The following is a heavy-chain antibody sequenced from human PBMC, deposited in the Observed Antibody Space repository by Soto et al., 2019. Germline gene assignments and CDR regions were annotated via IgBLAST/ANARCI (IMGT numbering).Heavy chain of an antibody. V-gene: IGHV3-23*01. CDR2: ISGSGGST. Sequence: PGGSLRLSCAASGFTFSSYAMSWVRQAPGKGLEWVSAISGSGGSTYYADSVKGRFTISRDNSKNTLYLQMNSLRAEDTAVYYCAKDQGEDIVVVVAATFAFDIWGQGTMVTVSS. CDR3: AKDQGEDIVVVVAATFAFDI. CDR1: GFTFSSYA. J-gene: IGHJ3*02. D-gene: IGHD2-15*01.